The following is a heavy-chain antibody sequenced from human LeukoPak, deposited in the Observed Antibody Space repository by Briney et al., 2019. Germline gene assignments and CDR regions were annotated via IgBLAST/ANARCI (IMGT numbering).Heavy chain of an antibody. CDR2: ISSSSSYI. J-gene: IGHJ6*04. D-gene: IGHD3-9*01. CDR1: GFTFSSYE. CDR3: ARVPYYDILTESSMDV. Sequence: GGSLRLSCAASGFTFSSYEMNWVRQAPGKGLEWVSSISSSSSYIYYADSVKGRFTISRDNAKNSLYLQMNSLRAEDTAVYYCARVPYYDILTESSMDVWGKGTTVTISS. V-gene: IGHV3-21*01.